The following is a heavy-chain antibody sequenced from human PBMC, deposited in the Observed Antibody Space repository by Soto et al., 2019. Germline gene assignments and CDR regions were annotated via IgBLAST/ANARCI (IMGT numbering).Heavy chain of an antibody. V-gene: IGHV3-11*01. Sequence: QVQLVESGGGLVKPGGSLRLSCAASGFTFSDYYMSWIRQAPGKGLEWVSYISSSGSTIYYADSVKGRFTIPMDNAKNSLELQVDSLRAEDTAVYYCARLSGAGWYFDYWGQGTLVTVSS. CDR1: GFTFSDYY. CDR2: ISSSGSTI. D-gene: IGHD3-10*01. J-gene: IGHJ4*02. CDR3: ARLSGAGWYFDY.